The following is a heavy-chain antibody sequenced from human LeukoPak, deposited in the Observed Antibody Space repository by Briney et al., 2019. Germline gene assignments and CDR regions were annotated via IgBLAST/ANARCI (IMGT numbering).Heavy chain of an antibody. V-gene: IGHV3-73*01. CDR2: IRSRANSYAT. Sequence: GGSLKLSCAASGFTFSDSGMHWVRQASGKGLEWVGRIRSRANSYATAYAASVKGRFTISRDDSKNTAYLQMNSLKTEDTAVYYCTRYGDYPFDYWGQGTLVTVSS. CDR3: TRYGDYPFDY. J-gene: IGHJ4*02. D-gene: IGHD2-21*01. CDR1: GFTFSDSG.